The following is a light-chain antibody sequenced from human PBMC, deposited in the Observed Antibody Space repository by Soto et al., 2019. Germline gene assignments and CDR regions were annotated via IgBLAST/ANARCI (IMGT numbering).Light chain of an antibody. CDR3: AAWDDSLSSVV. CDR2: TND. J-gene: IGLJ2*01. CDR1: RSNIEANF. V-gene: IGLV1-47*01. Sequence: QSVLTQPPSASGTPGQRVTISCSGSRSNIEANFVYWYQQLPGTAPKLLIYTNDQRPSGVPDRFSGSKSGTSASLAISGLRSEDEADYHCAAWDDSLSSVVFGGGTKLTVL.